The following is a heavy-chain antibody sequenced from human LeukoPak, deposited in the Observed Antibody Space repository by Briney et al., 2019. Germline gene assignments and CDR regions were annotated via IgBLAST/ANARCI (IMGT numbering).Heavy chain of an antibody. V-gene: IGHV3-15*01. CDR1: GFTFSNAW. D-gene: IGHD5-12*01. Sequence: PGGSLRLSCAASGFTFSNAWMSWVRQAPGKGLEWVGRIKSKTDGGTTDYAAPVKGRFTISRDDSKNTLYLQMNSLKTEDTAVYYYTTDGRHSGYLWVDYWGQGTLVTVSS. CDR2: IKSKTDGGTT. J-gene: IGHJ4*02. CDR3: TTDGRHSGYLWVDY.